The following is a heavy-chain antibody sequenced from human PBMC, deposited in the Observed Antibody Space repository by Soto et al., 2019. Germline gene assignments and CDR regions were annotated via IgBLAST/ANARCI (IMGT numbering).Heavy chain of an antibody. CDR1: GGSISSSSYY. CDR2: IYYSGST. Sequence: PSETLSLTCTVSGGSISSSSYYWGWIRQPPGKGLEWIGSIYYSGSTYYNPSLKSRVTMSVDTSKNQFSLKLSSVTAADTAVYYCARALRWELPIDYWGQGTLVTVSS. V-gene: IGHV4-39*07. CDR3: ARALRWELPIDY. D-gene: IGHD1-26*01. J-gene: IGHJ4*02.